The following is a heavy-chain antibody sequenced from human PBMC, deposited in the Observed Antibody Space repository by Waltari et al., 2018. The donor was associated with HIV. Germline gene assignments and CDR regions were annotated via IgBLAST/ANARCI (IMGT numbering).Heavy chain of an antibody. D-gene: IGHD1-26*01. J-gene: IGHJ4*02. CDR2: INPNSGGT. CDR1: GYTFTGYY. Sequence: QVQLVQSGAEVKKPGASVKVSCTASGYTFTGYYMHWVRRAPGQGLECMGWINPNSGGTNYAQKFQGRVTMTRDTSISTAYMELSRLKSDDTAVYYCARDSYSGNSYSLFNYWGQGTLVTVSS. CDR3: ARDSYSGNSYSLFNY. V-gene: IGHV1-2*02.